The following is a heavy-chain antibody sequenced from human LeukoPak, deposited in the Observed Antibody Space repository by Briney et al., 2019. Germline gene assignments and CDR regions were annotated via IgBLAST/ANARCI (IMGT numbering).Heavy chain of an antibody. D-gene: IGHD6-13*01. CDR1: GFTFTSYV. J-gene: IGHJ1*01. CDR2: ISGSGGST. CDR3: AKGKSAGTFDGFFQH. V-gene: IGHV3-23*01. Sequence: GGSLRLSCAASGFTFTSYVMGWVRQAPGKGLEWVSGISGSGGSTSYADPVRGRFTISRDNSKNTLCLQMNSLRAEDTALYYCAKGKSAGTFDGFFQHWGQGALVTVSS.